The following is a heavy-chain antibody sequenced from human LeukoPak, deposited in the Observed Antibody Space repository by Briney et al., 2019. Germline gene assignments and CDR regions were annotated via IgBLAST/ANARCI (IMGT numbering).Heavy chain of an antibody. Sequence: ASVEVSCKASGYTFINRWMHWVRQAPGQGIEWVGLINPTGTTTLYAQKFQGRITLTRDMSATTDYMELSSLTSEDTAVYYCARDNSVGGIAWWFDPWGQGTLVTVSS. CDR1: GYTFINRW. D-gene: IGHD1-26*01. CDR3: ARDNSVGGIAWWFDP. V-gene: IGHV1-46*01. CDR2: INPTGTTT. J-gene: IGHJ5*02.